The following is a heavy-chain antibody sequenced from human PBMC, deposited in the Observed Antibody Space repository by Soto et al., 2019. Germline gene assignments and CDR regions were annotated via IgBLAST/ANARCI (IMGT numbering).Heavy chain of an antibody. CDR3: TRYKQWLVPTLDY. J-gene: IGHJ4*02. V-gene: IGHV3-49*03. CDR1: GFTFGDYA. CDR2: IRSKAYGGTT. Sequence: PGGSLRLSCTASGFTFGDYAMSWFRQAPGKGLEWVGFIRSKAYGGTTEYAASVKGRFTISRDDSKSIAYLQMNSLKTEDTAVYYCTRYKQWLVPTLDYWGQGTLVTVSS. D-gene: IGHD6-19*01.